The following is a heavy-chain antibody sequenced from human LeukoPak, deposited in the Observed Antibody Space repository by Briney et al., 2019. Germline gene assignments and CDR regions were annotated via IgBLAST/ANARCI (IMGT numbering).Heavy chain of an antibody. Sequence: PGGSLRLSCAASGLTFSSYEMNWVRHAPGKGLEWVSYISSSGSNIYYADSVKARFPISRDNAKNSLYLQMNNLSTQDTAFYYCAELGITIIGGVWGKGTTVTISS. CDR3: AELGITIIGGV. CDR1: GLTFSSYE. D-gene: IGHD3-10*02. V-gene: IGHV3-48*03. J-gene: IGHJ6*04. CDR2: ISSSGSNI.